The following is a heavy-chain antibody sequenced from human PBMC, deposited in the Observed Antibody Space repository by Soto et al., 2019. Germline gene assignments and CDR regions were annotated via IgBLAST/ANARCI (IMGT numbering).Heavy chain of an antibody. CDR3: AGVPEDYSNYYYFDY. CDR2: ISSSSSYI. CDR1: GFTFSSYS. V-gene: IGHV3-21*01. D-gene: IGHD4-4*01. J-gene: IGHJ4*02. Sequence: EVQLVESGGGLVKPGGSLRLSCAASGFTFSSYSMNWVRQAPGKGLEWVSSISSSSSYIYYADSVKGRFTISRDNAKNSLYLQMNSLRAEDTAVYYCAGVPEDYSNYYYFDYWGQGTLVTVSS.